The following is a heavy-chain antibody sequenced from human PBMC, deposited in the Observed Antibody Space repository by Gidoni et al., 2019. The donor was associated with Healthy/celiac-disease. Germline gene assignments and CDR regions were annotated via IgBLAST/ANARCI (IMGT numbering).Heavy chain of an antibody. V-gene: IGHV3-30*04. Sequence: QVQLVESGGGVVQPGRSLRLSCAASGFTFSSYAMHWVRQAPGKGLEWVAVISYEGSNKYYADSVKGRFTISRDNSKNTLYLQMNSLRAEDTAVYYWARGEPITIFKSWGQGTLVTVSS. CDR3: ARGEPITIFKS. J-gene: IGHJ4*02. CDR1: GFTFSSYA. D-gene: IGHD3-9*01. CDR2: ISYEGSNK.